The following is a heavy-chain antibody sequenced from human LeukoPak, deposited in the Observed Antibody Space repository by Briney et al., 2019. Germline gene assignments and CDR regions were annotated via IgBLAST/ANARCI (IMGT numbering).Heavy chain of an antibody. J-gene: IGHJ4*02. CDR2: IRYDGSDK. CDR3: AKPLPWNTGGYSDY. CDR1: GFAFSSYG. D-gene: IGHD1/OR15-1a*01. Sequence: GGSLRLSCATPGFAFSSYGMHWIRQAPGKGLEWVAFIRYDGSDKFYADSMKGRFTISRDDSKNTVYLQMNSLRTEDTAVYYCAKPLPWNTGGYSDYWGQGTLVTVSS. V-gene: IGHV3-30*02.